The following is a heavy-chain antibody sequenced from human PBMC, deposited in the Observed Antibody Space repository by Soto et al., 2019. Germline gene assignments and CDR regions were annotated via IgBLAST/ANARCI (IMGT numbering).Heavy chain of an antibody. CDR1: GGSFSGYY. J-gene: IGHJ4*02. D-gene: IGHD1-26*01. V-gene: IGHV4-34*01. CDR3: ATLGEAHTQTTFDY. CDR2: INHSGST. Sequence: SETLSLTCAVYGGSFSGYYWSWIRQPPGTGLEWIGEINHSGSTNYNPSLKSRVTTSVDTSKNQFSLKLSSVTAADTAVYYCATLGEAHTQTTFDYWGQGTLVTVSS.